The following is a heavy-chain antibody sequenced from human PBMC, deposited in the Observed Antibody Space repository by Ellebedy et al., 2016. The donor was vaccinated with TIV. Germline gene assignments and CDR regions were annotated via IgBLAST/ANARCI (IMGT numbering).Heavy chain of an antibody. Sequence: GGSLRLSCAASGLNFSGYWMHWVRQTPGKGLEWVSRINCDGSITNYADSVKGRFTISRDNAKNTLYLQMNSLRAEDTSVYYCASYSNYNWFDPWGQGTLVTVSS. J-gene: IGHJ5*02. CDR2: INCDGSIT. CDR1: GLNFSGYW. V-gene: IGHV3-74*01. D-gene: IGHD2-15*01. CDR3: ASYSNYNWFDP.